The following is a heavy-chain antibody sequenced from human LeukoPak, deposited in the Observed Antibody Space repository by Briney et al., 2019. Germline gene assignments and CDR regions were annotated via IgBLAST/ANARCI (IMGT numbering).Heavy chain of an antibody. CDR1: GYTFISYD. J-gene: IGHJ4*02. Sequence: ASVKVSCKASGYTFISYDINWVRQAPGQGLEWMGIINPSGGSTSYAQKFQGRVTMTRDTSTSTVYMELSSLRSEDTAVYYCARAGPRSDSSGYYYDYDYWGQGTLVTVSS. V-gene: IGHV1-46*01. CDR3: ARAGPRSDSSGYYYDYDY. D-gene: IGHD3-22*01. CDR2: INPSGGST.